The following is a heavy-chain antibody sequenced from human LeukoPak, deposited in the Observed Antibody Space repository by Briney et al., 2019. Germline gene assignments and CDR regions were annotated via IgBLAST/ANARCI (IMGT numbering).Heavy chain of an antibody. CDR3: ARANPWSGCFDY. CDR1: GFSFSHYG. Sequence: GGSLRLSCAASGFSFSHYGMHWVRQAPGKGLEWVAFKQNDGSSTFYADSVKGRFTISRDNSKNTLFLQMNSLRTDDTAVYYCARANPWSGCFDYWGQGTLVTVSS. CDR2: KQNDGSST. J-gene: IGHJ4*02. D-gene: IGHD3-3*01. V-gene: IGHV3-30*02.